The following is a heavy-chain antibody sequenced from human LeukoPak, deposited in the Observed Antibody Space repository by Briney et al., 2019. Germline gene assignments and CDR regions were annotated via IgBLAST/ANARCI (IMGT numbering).Heavy chain of an antibody. V-gene: IGHV3-30*02. CDR2: VRYDGNNP. CDR3: ARGRTALAAAATSDYFDY. CDR1: GFTFGSYG. D-gene: IGHD6-13*01. J-gene: IGHJ4*02. Sequence: GGSLRLSCAASGFTFGSYGMHWVRQAPGKGLDWVAFVRYDGNNPYYSASVKGRFTISRDISKNTLYLQMNSLRAEDTAVYYCARGRTALAAAATSDYFDYWGQGTLVTVSS.